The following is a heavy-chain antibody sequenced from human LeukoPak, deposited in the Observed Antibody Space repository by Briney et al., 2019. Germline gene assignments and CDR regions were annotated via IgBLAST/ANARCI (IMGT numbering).Heavy chain of an antibody. Sequence: PGRSLRLSCAASGFNFDDYTMHWVRQAPGKGLEWVSSISWNSGRIDYADSVKGRFTISRDNAKNSLSLQMNSLRAEDTAVYYCARDSLHPRRLSDVFDVWGQGTMVTVSS. CDR2: ISWNSGRI. CDR3: ARDSLHPRRLSDVFDV. CDR1: GFNFDDYT. D-gene: IGHD3-16*02. V-gene: IGHV3-9*01. J-gene: IGHJ3*01.